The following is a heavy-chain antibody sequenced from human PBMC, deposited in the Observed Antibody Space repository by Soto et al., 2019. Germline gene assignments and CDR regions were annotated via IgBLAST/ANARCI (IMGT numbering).Heavy chain of an antibody. Sequence: GASVKVSCKASGGTFSRNGISWVRQAPGQGLEWMGGIIPTFATAKYAQKFQDRVTITADESTSTAYMELNSLTSEDTAVYYGARDRIGTGTPEYFDHWGQGTLVTVSS. V-gene: IGHV1-69*13. CDR1: GGTFSRNG. D-gene: IGHD1-1*01. J-gene: IGHJ4*02. CDR3: ARDRIGTGTPEYFDH. CDR2: IIPTFATA.